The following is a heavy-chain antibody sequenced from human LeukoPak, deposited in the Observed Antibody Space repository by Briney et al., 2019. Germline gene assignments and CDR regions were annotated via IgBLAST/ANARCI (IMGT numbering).Heavy chain of an antibody. Sequence: ASVKVSCKASGGTFSSYAISWVRQAPGQGLEWMGGIIPIFGTANYAQKFQGRVMITTDESTSTAYMELSSLRSEDTAVYYCARGELLVARPFDYWGQGTLVTVSS. CDR1: GGTFSSYA. J-gene: IGHJ4*02. CDR3: ARGELLVARPFDY. D-gene: IGHD1-26*01. CDR2: IIPIFGTA. V-gene: IGHV1-69*05.